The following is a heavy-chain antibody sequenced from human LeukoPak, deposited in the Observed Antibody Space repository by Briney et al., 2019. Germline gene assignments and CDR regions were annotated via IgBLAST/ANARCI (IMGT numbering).Heavy chain of an antibody. Sequence: GGSLRLSCAASGFTFTSYSMNWVRQAPGKGLEWVSTISGGGGSTYYADSVKGRFTISRDNAKNSLYLQMNSLRAEDTAVYYCARGDYYGSGSYYHDAFDVWGQGTMVTVSS. CDR1: GFTFTSYS. D-gene: IGHD3-10*01. CDR2: ISGGGGST. J-gene: IGHJ3*01. V-gene: IGHV3-23*01. CDR3: ARGDYYGSGSYYHDAFDV.